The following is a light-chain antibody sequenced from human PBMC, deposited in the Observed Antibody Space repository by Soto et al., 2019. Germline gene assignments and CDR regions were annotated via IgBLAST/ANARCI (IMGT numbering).Light chain of an antibody. CDR2: DVT. CDR3: CSYTTSNTRQIV. J-gene: IGLJ1*01. Sequence: QSALTQPASVSGSPGQSFTISCTGTSSDVGGYNYVSWYQQQPGKAPKFMIYDVTNRPSGVSNRFSGSKSGNTASLTISGLQAQDEAYYYCCSYTTSNTRQIVFGSGTKLTVL. V-gene: IGLV2-14*01. CDR1: SSDVGGYNY.